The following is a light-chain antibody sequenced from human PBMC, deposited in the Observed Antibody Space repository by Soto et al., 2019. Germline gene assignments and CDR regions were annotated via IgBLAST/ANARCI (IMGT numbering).Light chain of an antibody. CDR3: QSYDSSLSVV. CDR2: GNN. V-gene: IGLV1-40*01. CDR1: SSNIGAGYD. Sequence: QSVLTQPPSVSGAPGQRVTISCTGSSSNIGAGYDVHWYQHLPGTAPKLLIYGNNNRPSGVPDRFSGSKSGPSASLAITGLQAEDEADYYCQSYDSSLSVVFGGGTKLTVL. J-gene: IGLJ2*01.